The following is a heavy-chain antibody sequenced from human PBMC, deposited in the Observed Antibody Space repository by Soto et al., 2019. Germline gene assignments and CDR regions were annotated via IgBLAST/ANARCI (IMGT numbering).Heavy chain of an antibody. CDR1: GFTFGDYA. CDR3: TRVEGALLVGYCSGGSCGDAFDI. J-gene: IGHJ3*02. Sequence: GSLRLSCTASGFTFGDYAMSWFRQAPGKGLEWVGFIRSKAYGGTTEYAASVKGRFTISRDDSKSIAYLQMNSLKTEDTAVYYCTRVEGALLVGYCSGGSCGDAFDIWGQGTMVTVSS. D-gene: IGHD2-15*01. CDR2: IRSKAYGGTT. V-gene: IGHV3-49*03.